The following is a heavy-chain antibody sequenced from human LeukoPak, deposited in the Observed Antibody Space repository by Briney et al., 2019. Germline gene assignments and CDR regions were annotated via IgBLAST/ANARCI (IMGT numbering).Heavy chain of an antibody. V-gene: IGHV1-18*01. D-gene: IGHD4-11*01. CDR3: ARGTMTTENFDY. CDR2: ISAYDGNT. CDR1: GYTFTSYG. J-gene: IGHJ4*02. Sequence: ASVKVSCKASGYTFTSYGISWVRPAPGQGLEWMGWISAYDGNTNYAQKLQGRVTMTTDTSTSTAYMELRSLRSDDTAVYYCARGTMTTENFDYWGQGTLVTVSS.